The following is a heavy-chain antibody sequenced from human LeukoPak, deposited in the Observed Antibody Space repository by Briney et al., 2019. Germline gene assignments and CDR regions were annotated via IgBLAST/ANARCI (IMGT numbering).Heavy chain of an antibody. Sequence: PGGTLRLSCAASGFTFSAFGLSWVRQAPGKGLEWVSSIHGSGGTTYYADSVKGRFTVSRDSSKNTLYLQMKSLRAEDTAVYYCARRFGELLSHAFDIWGQGTMVTVSS. V-gene: IGHV3-23*01. J-gene: IGHJ3*02. CDR3: ARRFGELLSHAFDI. CDR2: IHGSGGTT. D-gene: IGHD3-10*01. CDR1: GFTFSAFG.